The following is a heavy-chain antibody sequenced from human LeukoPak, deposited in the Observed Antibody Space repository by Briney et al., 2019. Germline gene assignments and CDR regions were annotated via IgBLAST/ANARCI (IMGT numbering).Heavy chain of an antibody. CDR3: AKEYCSGGSCYSPGFDY. V-gene: IGHV3-9*01. J-gene: IGHJ4*02. CDR1: GFTFDDYA. CDR2: ISWNSGSI. D-gene: IGHD2-15*01. Sequence: PGGSLRLSCAASGFTFDDYAMHWVRQAPWKGLEWVSGISWNSGSIGYADSVKGRFTISRDNAKNSLYLQMNSLRAEDTALYYCAKEYCSGGSCYSPGFDYWGQGTLVTVSS.